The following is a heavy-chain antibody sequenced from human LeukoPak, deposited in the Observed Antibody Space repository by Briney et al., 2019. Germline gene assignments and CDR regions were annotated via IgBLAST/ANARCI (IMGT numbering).Heavy chain of an antibody. CDR1: GFIFSTYF. Sequence: GGSLRLSCAASGFIFSTYFMTWVPQAPGKGLQWVSSISSSSSSIYFADSVKGRFTISRDNAKNSLYLQMNSLRAEDTAVYFCARVRGYSFDSWGQGTLVTVSS. J-gene: IGHJ4*02. CDR2: ISSSSSSI. D-gene: IGHD4-23*01. CDR3: ARVRGYSFDS. V-gene: IGHV3-21*01.